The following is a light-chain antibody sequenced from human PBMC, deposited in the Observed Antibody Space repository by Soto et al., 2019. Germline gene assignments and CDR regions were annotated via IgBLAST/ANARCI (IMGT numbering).Light chain of an antibody. CDR2: AAS. Sequence: DIQLTQSPSFLSASVGDRVTITCRASQGISSSLAWFQQKPGKAPKLLIYAASTLQSRVPSRFSGSGSGTDFTLTINSLQHEDFATYYCQQVNTYPHTFGQGTMLEIK. V-gene: IGKV1-9*01. J-gene: IGKJ2*01. CDR1: QGISSS. CDR3: QQVNTYPHT.